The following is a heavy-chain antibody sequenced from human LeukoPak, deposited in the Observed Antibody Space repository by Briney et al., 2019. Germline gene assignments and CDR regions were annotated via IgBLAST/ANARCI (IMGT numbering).Heavy chain of an antibody. CDR2: IYYSGST. J-gene: IGHJ4*02. V-gene: IGHV4-31*03. CDR3: ARSPVTIFGVVTHFDY. Sequence: PSETLSLTCTVSGGSISSGGYYWSWIRQPPGKGLEWIGYIYYSGSTYYNPSLKSRVTISVDTSKNQFSLKLSSVTAAHTAVYYCARSPVTIFGVVTHFDYWGQGTLVTVSS. D-gene: IGHD3-3*01. CDR1: GGSISSGGYY.